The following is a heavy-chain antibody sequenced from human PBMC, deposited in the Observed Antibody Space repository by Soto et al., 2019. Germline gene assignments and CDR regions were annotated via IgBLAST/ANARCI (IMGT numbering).Heavy chain of an antibody. Sequence: PGGSLRLCCAASGFTFSSYAMHWVRQAPGKGLEWVAVISYDGSNKYYADSVKGRFTISRDNSKNTLYLQMNSLRAEDTAVYYCARVEFVVVPAEGSSITIFGVGKPNWFDPWGQGTLVTVSS. D-gene: IGHD3-3*01. CDR2: ISYDGSNK. CDR1: GFTFSSYA. V-gene: IGHV3-30-3*01. CDR3: ARVEFVVVPAEGSSITIFGVGKPNWFDP. J-gene: IGHJ5*02.